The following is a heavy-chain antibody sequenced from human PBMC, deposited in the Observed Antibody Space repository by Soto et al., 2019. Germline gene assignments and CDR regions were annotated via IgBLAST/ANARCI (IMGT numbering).Heavy chain of an antibody. J-gene: IGHJ5*02. Sequence: GASVKVSCKASGYTFTSYGISWVRQAPGQGLEWMGWISAYNGNTNYAQKLQGRVTMTTDTSTSTAYMELRSLRSDDTAVYYCARDLGDHDFWSGYSSGFDPWGQGTLVTVSS. CDR2: ISAYNGNT. CDR3: ARDLGDHDFWSGYSSGFDP. D-gene: IGHD3-3*01. V-gene: IGHV1-18*01. CDR1: GYTFTSYG.